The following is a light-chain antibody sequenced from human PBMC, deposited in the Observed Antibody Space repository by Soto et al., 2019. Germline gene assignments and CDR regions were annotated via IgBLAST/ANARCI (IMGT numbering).Light chain of an antibody. V-gene: IGLV2-14*01. J-gene: IGLJ2*01. CDR1: SSDVGAYNY. CDR2: DVT. Sequence: QSVLTQPASVSGSPGQSITISCSGTSSDVGAYNYVSWFQQYPGKAPKLLIYDVTNRPSGISHRFSGSKSGNTASLTISGLQAEDEADYHCSSYTSSTLVVFGGGTKVTVL. CDR3: SSYTSSTLVV.